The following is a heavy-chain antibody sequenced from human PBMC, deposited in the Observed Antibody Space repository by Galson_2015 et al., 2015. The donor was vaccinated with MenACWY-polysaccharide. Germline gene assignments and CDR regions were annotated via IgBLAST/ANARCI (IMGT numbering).Heavy chain of an antibody. CDR1: GYSFTSYD. D-gene: IGHD3-10*01. V-gene: IGHV1-8*01. CDR3: ASTVRDARNHYYYMDV. CDR2: MNTNRGNT. Sequence: SVQFSCKASGYSFTSYDINWGRQATGQGLEWMGWMNTNRGNTGYAQKFQGRVTMTRNTSISTAYMELSSLRSEDTAGYYCASTVRDARNHYYYMDVWGKGTTVTVSS. J-gene: IGHJ6*03.